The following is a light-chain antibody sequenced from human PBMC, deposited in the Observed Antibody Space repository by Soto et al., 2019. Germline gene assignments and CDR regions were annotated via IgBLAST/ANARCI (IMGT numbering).Light chain of an antibody. V-gene: IGKV1-33*01. J-gene: IGKJ1*01. CDR1: QHISNY. Sequence: DIQMTQSPSSLSATVGDRVTITCHASQHISNYLNWYQQKPGKAPKLLIYDAYKLEKGVTSRFSGSGSGTDFSLSISSLQPEDIATYYCQQYEDVPRTFGQGTQVEIK. CDR3: QQYEDVPRT. CDR2: DAY.